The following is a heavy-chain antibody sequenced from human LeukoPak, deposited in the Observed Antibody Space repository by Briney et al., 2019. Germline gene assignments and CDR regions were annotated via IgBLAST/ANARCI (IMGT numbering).Heavy chain of an antibody. J-gene: IGHJ4*02. CDR1: GFTFSSYG. CDR3: TTDCDSSGYYPRDFDY. CDR2: IKSKTDGGTT. D-gene: IGHD3-22*01. Sequence: GGSLRLSCAASGFTFSSYGMHWVRQAPGKGLEWVGRIKSKTDGGTTDYAAPVKGRFTISRDDSKNTLYLQMNSLKTEDTAVYYCTTDCDSSGYYPRDFDYWGQGTLVTVSS. V-gene: IGHV3-15*01.